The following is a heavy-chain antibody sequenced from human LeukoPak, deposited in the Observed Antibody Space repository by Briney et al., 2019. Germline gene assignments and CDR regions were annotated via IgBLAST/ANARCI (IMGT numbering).Heavy chain of an antibody. D-gene: IGHD1-26*01. CDR1: GFTFSSYW. V-gene: IGHV3-74*01. CDR3: AKDQEVGAIDY. Sequence: GGSLRLSCAASGFTFSSYWMHWVRQAPGKGLVWVSRINSDGTSTSYADSVKGRFTISRDNSKNTLYLQMNSLRAEDTAVYYCAKDQEVGAIDYWGQGTLVTVSS. J-gene: IGHJ4*02. CDR2: INSDGTST.